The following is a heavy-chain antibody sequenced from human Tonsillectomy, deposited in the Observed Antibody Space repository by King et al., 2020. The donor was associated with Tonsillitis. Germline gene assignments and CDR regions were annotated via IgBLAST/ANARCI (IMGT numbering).Heavy chain of an antibody. CDR3: ARDLLLAVAGIWTFDY. Sequence: QLVQSGAEVKKPGASVKVSCKASGYTFSHYGISWVRQAPGQGLEWMGWISAHNANTNYAQTLQGRVTMTTDTSTSTAHMELRSLRSDDTAVYYCARDLLLAVAGIWTFDYWGQGTLVTVSS. J-gene: IGHJ4*02. CDR1: GYTFSHYG. V-gene: IGHV1-18*04. D-gene: IGHD6-19*01. CDR2: ISAHNANT.